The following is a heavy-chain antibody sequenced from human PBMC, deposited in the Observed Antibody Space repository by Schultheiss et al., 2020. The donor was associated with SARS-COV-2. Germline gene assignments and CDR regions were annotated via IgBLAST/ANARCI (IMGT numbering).Heavy chain of an antibody. Sequence: SETLSLTCTVSGGSISSGGYYWGWIRQPPGKGLEWIGSIYYSGSTYYNPSLKSRVTISVDTSKNQFSLKLSSVTAADTAVYYCARHRGYYYGSGSYPNWFDPWGQGTLVTVSS. J-gene: IGHJ5*02. CDR1: GGSISSGGYY. V-gene: IGHV4-39*01. CDR3: ARHRGYYYGSGSYPNWFDP. D-gene: IGHD3-10*01. CDR2: IYYSGST.